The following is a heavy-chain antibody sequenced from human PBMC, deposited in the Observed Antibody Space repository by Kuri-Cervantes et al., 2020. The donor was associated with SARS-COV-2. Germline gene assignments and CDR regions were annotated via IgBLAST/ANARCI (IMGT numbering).Heavy chain of an antibody. V-gene: IGHV4-38-2*02. CDR2: IYHSGST. Sequence: SETLSLTCTVSGYSISSGYYWGWIRQPPGKGLEWIGSIYHSGSTYYNPSLKSRVTISVDTSKNQFSLKLSSVTAADTAVYYCARGRRPQADIAAAGFVWFDPWGQGTLVTVSS. CDR3: ARGRRPQADIAAAGFVWFDP. D-gene: IGHD6-13*01. CDR1: GYSISSGYY. J-gene: IGHJ5*02.